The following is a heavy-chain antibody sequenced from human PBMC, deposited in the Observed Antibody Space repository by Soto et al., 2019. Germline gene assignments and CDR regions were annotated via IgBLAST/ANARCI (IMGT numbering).Heavy chain of an antibody. CDR1: GASFSDSY. J-gene: IGHJ2*01. V-gene: IGHV4-34*01. CDR3: AREVPSRYFDL. Sequence: QVRLQQWGAGLLKPSETLSLTCAVYGASFSDSYWNWIRQPPGKGLEWIGDINHSGSTIYNTSLESRVTISLDTSRKQFTLKMSSATAADTAVYYCAREVPSRYFDLWGRGTPVTVSS. CDR2: INHSGST. D-gene: IGHD1-1*01.